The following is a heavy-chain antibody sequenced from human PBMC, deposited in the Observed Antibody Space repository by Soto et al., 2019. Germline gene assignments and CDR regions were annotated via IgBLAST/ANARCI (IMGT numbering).Heavy chain of an antibody. V-gene: IGHV4-39*01. D-gene: IGHD3-3*01. CDR1: GGSISSSSYY. CDR2: IYYSGST. J-gene: IGHJ4*02. CDR3: ARRRITIFGVVIGNLIGAKYYFDY. Sequence: LSLTCTVSGGSISSSSYYWGWIRQPPGKGLEWIGSIYYSGSTYYNPSLKSRVTISVDTSKNQFSLKLSSVTAADTAVYYCARRRITIFGVVIGNLIGAKYYFDYWGQGTLVTVSS.